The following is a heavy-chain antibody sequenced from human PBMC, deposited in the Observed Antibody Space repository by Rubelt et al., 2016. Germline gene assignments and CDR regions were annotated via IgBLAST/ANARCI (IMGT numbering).Heavy chain of an antibody. J-gene: IGHJ6*02. CDR1: GGTFSSYA. V-gene: IGHV1-69*04. D-gene: IGHD6-6*01. Sequence: KTGGSSVKVSCKASGGTFSSYAISWVRQAPGQGLEWMGRIIPILGIANYAQTFQGRVTITADKSTSTAYMELSSLGSEVTAVYYCARDRSSHLYSSSSKNYYYYGMDVWGQGTTVIVSS. CDR2: IIPILGIA. CDR3: ARDRSSHLYSSSSKNYYYYGMDV.